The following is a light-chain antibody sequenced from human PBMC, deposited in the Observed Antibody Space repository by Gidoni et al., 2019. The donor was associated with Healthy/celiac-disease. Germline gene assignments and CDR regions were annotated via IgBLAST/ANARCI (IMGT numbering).Light chain of an antibody. J-gene: IGKJ4*01. Sequence: IVLTQSPGTLSLSPGERATLSCRASQSVSRSYLTWYQQKPGQATRLLIYGATSRATGLPDWFSGSGSGSDFSLTISRLEPEDFAVYYCQKYGSSPPLTFGGGTKVEIK. CDR3: QKYGSSPPLT. CDR1: QSVSRSY. CDR2: GAT. V-gene: IGKV3-20*01.